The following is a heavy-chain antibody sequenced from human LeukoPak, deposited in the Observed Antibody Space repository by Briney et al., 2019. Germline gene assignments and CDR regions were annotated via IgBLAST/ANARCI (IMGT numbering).Heavy chain of an antibody. CDR1: GFTFSSYA. Sequence: PGGSLRLSCAASGFTFSSYAMSWVRQAPGKGLEWVSAISGSGGSTYYADSVKGRFTISRDNSKNTLYLHMNSLRAEDTAVYYCARVYRYCINDVYYTNWFDPWGQGTLVTVSS. CDR2: ISGSGGST. V-gene: IGHV3-23*01. J-gene: IGHJ5*02. CDR3: ARVYRYCINDVYYTNWFDP. D-gene: IGHD2-8*01.